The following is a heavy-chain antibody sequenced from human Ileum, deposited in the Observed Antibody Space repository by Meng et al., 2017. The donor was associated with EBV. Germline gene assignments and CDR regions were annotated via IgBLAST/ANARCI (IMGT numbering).Heavy chain of an antibody. CDR3: SRDLVGSDDD. Sequence: EVQLVESGGALVQPGGSLRLSCAASGFSFSRYWMHWVRQVPGKGLVWVSRTNEDGRITNYADSVKGRFTISRDNTKNTLYLQMNSLRAEDTAVYFCSRDLVGSDDDWGQGPLVTVAS. V-gene: IGHV3-74*01. CDR2: TNEDGRIT. J-gene: IGHJ4*02. CDR1: GFSFSRYW. D-gene: IGHD6-25*01.